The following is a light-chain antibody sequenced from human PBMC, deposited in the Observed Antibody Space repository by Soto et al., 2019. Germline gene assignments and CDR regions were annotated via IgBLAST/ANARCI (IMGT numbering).Light chain of an antibody. V-gene: IGLV1-40*01. CDR2: GNN. CDR1: SSNIGAGFD. Sequence: QAVVTQPPSVSGAPGQRVSISCTGSSSNIGAGFDVHWYQLLPETAPKLLIYGNNHRPSGVPDRFSGSKSGTSASLAITGLQAEDEADYYCQSFDSSLGRWVFGGGTKVTVL. CDR3: QSFDSSLGRWV. J-gene: IGLJ3*02.